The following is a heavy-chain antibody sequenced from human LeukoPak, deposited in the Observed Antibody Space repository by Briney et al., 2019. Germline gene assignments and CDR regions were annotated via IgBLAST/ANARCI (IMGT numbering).Heavy chain of an antibody. D-gene: IGHD1-26*01. CDR1: GFTFSSYS. Sequence: GSLRLSCAASGFTFSSYSMNWIRQLPGKGLEWIGEMNHHGNTNYNPSLKSRVTISVDTSKNQFSLRLSAVTAADTAVYYCARRPLVGGIDSWGQGALVTVSS. CDR3: ARRPLVGGIDS. V-gene: IGHV4-34*01. CDR2: MNHHGNT. J-gene: IGHJ4*02.